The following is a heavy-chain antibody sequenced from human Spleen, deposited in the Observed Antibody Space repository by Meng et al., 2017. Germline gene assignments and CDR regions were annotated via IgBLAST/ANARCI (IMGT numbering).Heavy chain of an antibody. V-gene: IGHV3-53*01. D-gene: IGHD3-16*01. CDR3: ATQGDHSPVKFDS. CDR1: GFTVSSNS. Sequence: EVQLVESGGGLIQPGGSLRLSCAASGFTVSSNSMSWVRQAPGKGLEWISLIYSASSTYYIDSVKGRFAISRDISKNTLYLQMSSLRAEDTAVYYCATQGDHSPVKFDSWGQGTLVTVSS. CDR2: IYSASST. J-gene: IGHJ5*01.